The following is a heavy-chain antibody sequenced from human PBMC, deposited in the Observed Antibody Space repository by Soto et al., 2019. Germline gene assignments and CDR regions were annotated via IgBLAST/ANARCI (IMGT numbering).Heavy chain of an antibody. CDR1: GGSFSGYY. Sequence: SETLSLTCAVYGGSFSGYYWSWIRQPPGKGLEWIGEINHSGSTNYNPSLKSRVTISVDTSKNQFSLKLSSVTAADTAVYYCARHRGCSSTSCYSPVILWFDPWGQGTLVTVSS. CDR2: INHSGST. V-gene: IGHV4-34*01. J-gene: IGHJ5*02. D-gene: IGHD2-2*01. CDR3: ARHRGCSSTSCYSPVILWFDP.